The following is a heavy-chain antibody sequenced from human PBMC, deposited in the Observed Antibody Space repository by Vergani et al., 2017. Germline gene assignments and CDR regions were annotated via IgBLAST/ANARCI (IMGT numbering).Heavy chain of an antibody. CDR2: ISFDGTND. D-gene: IGHD2-2*02. V-gene: IGHV3-30-3*01. Sequence: QVQLVESGGGVVQPGTSLRLSCVVSGFALNRHAMYWVRQAPGKGLEWVVGISFDGTNDYYADRVKGRFTIARDIAKNTLYLQVRSLRLEDTGVYHCVRDRGLCAGGRCYTEAWDYWGQGTPVTVSS. CDR3: VRDRGLCAGGRCYTEAWDY. J-gene: IGHJ4*02. CDR1: GFALNRHA.